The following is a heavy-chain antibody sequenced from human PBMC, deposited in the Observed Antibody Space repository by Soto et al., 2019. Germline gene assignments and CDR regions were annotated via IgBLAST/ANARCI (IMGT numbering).Heavy chain of an antibody. Sequence: SLRLSCSASGFTFSSYAMHWVRQAPGKGLEWVAVISYDGSNKYYADSVKGRFTISRDNSKNTLYLQMNSLRAEDTAVYYCAKDWEYLTHDYWGQGTPVTVSS. CDR1: GFTFSSYA. J-gene: IGHJ4*02. CDR3: AKDWEYLTHDY. D-gene: IGHD1-26*01. V-gene: IGHV3-30-3*01. CDR2: ISYDGSNK.